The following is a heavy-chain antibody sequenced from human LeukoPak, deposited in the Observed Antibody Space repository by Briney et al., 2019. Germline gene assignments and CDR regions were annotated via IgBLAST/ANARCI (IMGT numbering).Heavy chain of an antibody. CDR3: SKELYGLPLDY. J-gene: IGHJ4*02. D-gene: IGHD4-17*01. CDR2: IGPGPSHT. V-gene: IGHV3-21*01. Sequence: AGGSLRLSCAASGFTFNTYGMNWVRQAPGKGLEWLSYIGPGPSHTYYADSVRGRFVISRDDAKSSLYLQMSSLRAEDTAVYYCSKELYGLPLDYWGQGTLVTVSS. CDR1: GFTFNTYG.